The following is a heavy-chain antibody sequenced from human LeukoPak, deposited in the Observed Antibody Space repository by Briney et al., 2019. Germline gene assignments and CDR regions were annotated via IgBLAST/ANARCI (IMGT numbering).Heavy chain of an antibody. D-gene: IGHD1-26*01. V-gene: IGHV3-23*01. CDR2: ISGSGGST. CDR3: AKVLYRGPAPAPFDY. J-gene: IGHJ4*02. Sequence: AEGSLRLSCAASGFTFSSYAMSWVRQASGKGLEWVSAISGSGGSTYYADSVKGRFTISRDNSKNTLYLQMNSLRAEDTAVYYCAKVLYRGPAPAPFDYWGQGTLVTVSS. CDR1: GFTFSSYA.